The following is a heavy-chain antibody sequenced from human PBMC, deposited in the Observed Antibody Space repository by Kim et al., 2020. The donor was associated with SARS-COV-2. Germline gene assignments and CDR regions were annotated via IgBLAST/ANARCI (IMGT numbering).Heavy chain of an antibody. J-gene: IGHJ4*02. CDR1: GFSFSNYA. V-gene: IGHV3-23*01. CDR2: ISGDSGKS. CDR3: AKRTGLSSPGSVF. D-gene: IGHD3-10*01. Sequence: GGSLRLSYTVSGFSFSNYAMSWVRQAPGKGLEWVSTISGDSGKSYYANSVKGRFTISRDNSRSTLYLQMDSLGAEDTAVYYCAKRTGLSSPGSVFWGQGT.